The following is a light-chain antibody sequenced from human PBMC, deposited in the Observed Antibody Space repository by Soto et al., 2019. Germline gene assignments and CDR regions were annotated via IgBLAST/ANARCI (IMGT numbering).Light chain of an antibody. CDR1: QDISNY. J-gene: IGKJ4*01. Sequence: DIQMTQSPSSLSASVGDRVTITCQASQDISNYLNWYQQKPGKAPKLLIYDASNLETGVPSMFSGSGSGTDFTFTISSLQPEDIATYYCKQYDNLPPGFGGGTKVEIK. CDR3: KQYDNLPPG. CDR2: DAS. V-gene: IGKV1-33*01.